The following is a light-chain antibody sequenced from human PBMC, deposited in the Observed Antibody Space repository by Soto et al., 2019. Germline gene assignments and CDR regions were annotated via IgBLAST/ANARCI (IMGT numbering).Light chain of an antibody. CDR2: KAS. J-gene: IGKJ1*01. Sequence: DIQMTQSPSTLSASVGDRVIITCRASESISNWLAWYQQKPGKAPNLLIYKASSLKSGVPLRFSGSGSGTEFTPTISSLQPDDFATYYCQQYNSYSWPFGQGTKVEIK. V-gene: IGKV1-5*03. CDR1: ESISNW. CDR3: QQYNSYSWP.